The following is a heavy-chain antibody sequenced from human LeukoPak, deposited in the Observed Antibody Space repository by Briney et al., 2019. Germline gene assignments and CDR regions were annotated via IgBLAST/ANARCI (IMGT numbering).Heavy chain of an antibody. CDR1: GGTFSSYA. CDR2: IIPIFGTA. D-gene: IGHD2-2*01. J-gene: IGHJ4*02. V-gene: IGHV1-69*13. CDR3: ARGGYCSSTSRFDFDY. Sequence: SVKVSCKASGGTFSSYAISWVRQAPGQGLEWMGGIIPIFGTANYAQKFQGRVTITADESTSTAYMELSSLRSEDTAVYYCARGGYCSSTSRFDFDYWGQGTLVTVSS.